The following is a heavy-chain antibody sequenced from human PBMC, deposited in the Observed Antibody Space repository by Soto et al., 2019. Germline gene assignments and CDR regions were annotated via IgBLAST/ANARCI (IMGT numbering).Heavy chain of an antibody. CDR1: GDTFTTYD. J-gene: IGHJ4*02. CDR3: XRXRXXXXXXXLDX. Sequence: GASVKVSCKASGDTFTTYDIXWGRQATGHGLEWMGWINPNSGNIGYXXXXXGRVTMTRDTAIRQAXMEVSSLRSADTXXXXXXRXRXXXXXXXLDXXGEGTLV. CDR2: INPNSGNI. V-gene: IGHV1-8*01.